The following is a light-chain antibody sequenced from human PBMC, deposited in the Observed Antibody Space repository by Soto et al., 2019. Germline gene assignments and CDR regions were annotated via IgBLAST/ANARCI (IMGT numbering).Light chain of an antibody. CDR1: SSDVGGYNY. CDR2: DVS. CDR3: SSYTSSSTVV. J-gene: IGLJ2*01. V-gene: IGLV2-14*01. Sequence: QSALTQPASVSGSPGQSITISCTGTSSDVGGYNYVSWYQQHPGNAPKLMIYDVSNRPSGVSNRFSGSKSGNTASLTISGLQAEDEADYYCSSYTSSSTVVFGGGTKLTAL.